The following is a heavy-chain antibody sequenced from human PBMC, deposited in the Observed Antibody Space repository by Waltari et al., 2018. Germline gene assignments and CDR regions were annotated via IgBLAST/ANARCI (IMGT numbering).Heavy chain of an antibody. CDR3: ARDLGHHGDYALGRIDY. V-gene: IGHV1-2*06. Sequence: QVQLVQSGTEVKKPGDSVKVSCKASGYTFLSYYIHWVRQAPGQGLEWMGRCNPTTGDTGCAQGVKGRATMTRDTSIATAYLELSRLRSDDTAVYYCARDLGHHGDYALGRIDYWGQGTLVTVSS. J-gene: IGHJ4*02. CDR2: CNPTTGDT. CDR1: GYTFLSYY. D-gene: IGHD4-17*01.